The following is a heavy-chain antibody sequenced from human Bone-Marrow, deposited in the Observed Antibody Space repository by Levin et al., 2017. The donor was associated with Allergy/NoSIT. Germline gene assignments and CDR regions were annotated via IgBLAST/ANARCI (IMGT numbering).Heavy chain of an antibody. D-gene: IGHD3-10*01. V-gene: IGHV3-53*01. CDR2: IYSGGST. J-gene: IGHJ4*02. CDR1: GFTVSNNQ. CDR3: TNSGSYHKD. Sequence: HPGGSLRLSCAASGFTVSNNQMSWVRQAPGKGLEWVSLIYSGGSTKYADSVKGRFTISRDNSKNTLYLQMNSLRPEDTAVYYCTNSGSYHKDWGQGTLVTVSS.